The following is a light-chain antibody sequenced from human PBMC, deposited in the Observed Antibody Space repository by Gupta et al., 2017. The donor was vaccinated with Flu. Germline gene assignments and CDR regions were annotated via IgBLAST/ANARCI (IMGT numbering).Light chain of an antibody. V-gene: IGKV1-5*03. CDR1: QSISSW. J-gene: IGKJ4*01. CDR2: KAF. CDR3: QQYNSYPLT. Sequence: PSTLSASVGDRVTITCRASQSISSWLAWYQQKPGKAPNLLIYKAFSLESGVPSRFSGSGPGTEFTLTISSLQPDDFATYYCQQYNSYPLTFGGGTKVEIK.